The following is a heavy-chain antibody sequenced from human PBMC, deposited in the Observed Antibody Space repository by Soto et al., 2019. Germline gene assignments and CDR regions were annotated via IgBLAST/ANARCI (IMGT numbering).Heavy chain of an antibody. J-gene: IGHJ4*02. D-gene: IGHD5-12*01. CDR3: ARVVGLRLFDY. V-gene: IGHV4-31*03. CDR1: GGSISSGGYY. CDR2: IHYSVST. Sequence: TLSLTCTVSGGSISSGGYYWSWIRQHPGKGLEWVGYIHYSVSTYYNPSLKSRVTISVDTYKNQFSLKLSSVTAADTAVHYCARVVGLRLFDYWGQGTLVTVSS.